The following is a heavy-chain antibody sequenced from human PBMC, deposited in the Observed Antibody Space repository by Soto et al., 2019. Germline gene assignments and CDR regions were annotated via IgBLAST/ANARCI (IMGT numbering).Heavy chain of an antibody. CDR1: GYSISSGYY. V-gene: IGHV4-38-2*01. Sequence: SETLSLTCAVSGYSISSGYYWGWIRQPPGKGLEWIGSIYHSGSTYYNPSLKSRVTISVDTSKNQFSLRLSSVTAADTAVYCCARVGVGSGYVFDYWGQGSLVTVSS. D-gene: IGHD3-22*01. CDR3: ARVGVGSGYVFDY. J-gene: IGHJ4*02. CDR2: IYHSGST.